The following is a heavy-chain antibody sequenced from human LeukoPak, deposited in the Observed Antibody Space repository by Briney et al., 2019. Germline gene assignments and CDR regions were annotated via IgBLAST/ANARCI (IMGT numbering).Heavy chain of an antibody. CDR3: ARRSWVAAAGTLPHPRYYYYYMDV. V-gene: IGHV4-4*09. J-gene: IGHJ6*03. Sequence: SETLSLTCTVSGGSTSSYYWSWIRQPPGKGLEWIGYIYTSGSTNYNPSLKSRVTISVDTSKNQFSLKLSSVTAADTAVYYCARRSWVAAAGTLPHPRYYYYYMDVWGKGTTVTVSS. CDR2: IYTSGST. D-gene: IGHD6-13*01. CDR1: GGSTSSYY.